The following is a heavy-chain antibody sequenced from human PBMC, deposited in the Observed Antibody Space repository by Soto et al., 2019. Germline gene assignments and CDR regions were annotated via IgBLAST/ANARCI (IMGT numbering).Heavy chain of an antibody. CDR1: GFTFSSYD. CDR2: INHDGSKI. CDR3: VRQVGTTSLFDS. D-gene: IGHD1-26*01. J-gene: IGHJ5*01. Sequence: EVQLVESGGGLVQPGGSLRLSCVASGFTFSSYDMNWVRQAPGKGLEWVANINHDGSKIYYLDSVKGRFTISRDDAKKSLELQMSRRTAEDTAVYYRVRQVGTTSLFDSWGQGTLVTVSS. V-gene: IGHV3-7*01.